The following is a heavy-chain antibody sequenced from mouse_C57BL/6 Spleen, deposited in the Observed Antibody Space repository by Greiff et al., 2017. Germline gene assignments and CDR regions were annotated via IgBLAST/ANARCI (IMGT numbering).Heavy chain of an antibody. Sequence: VQLQQPGAELVKPGASVELSCKASGYTFTSYWMHWVKQRPGQGLEWIGMIHPNSGSTNYNEKFKSKATLTVDKSSSTAYMQLSSLTSEDSAVYYCAREVTTVVATDYFDYWGQGTTLTVSS. CDR3: AREVTTVVATDYFDY. CDR2: IHPNSGST. J-gene: IGHJ2*01. V-gene: IGHV1-64*01. CDR1: GYTFTSYW. D-gene: IGHD1-1*01.